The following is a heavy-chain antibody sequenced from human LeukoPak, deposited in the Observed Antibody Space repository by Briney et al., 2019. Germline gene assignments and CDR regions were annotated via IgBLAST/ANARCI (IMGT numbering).Heavy chain of an antibody. D-gene: IGHD3-10*01. Sequence: GASVKVSCKASGYTFTGYYMHWVRQAPGQGLEWMGWINPNSGGTNYAQKFQGRVTMTRDTSISTAYMELSRLRSDDTAVYYCASMVWNYEKRITMVRGVIFDYWGQGTLATVSS. CDR2: INPNSGGT. CDR3: ASMVWNYEKRITMVRGVIFDY. CDR1: GYTFTGYY. V-gene: IGHV1-2*02. J-gene: IGHJ4*02.